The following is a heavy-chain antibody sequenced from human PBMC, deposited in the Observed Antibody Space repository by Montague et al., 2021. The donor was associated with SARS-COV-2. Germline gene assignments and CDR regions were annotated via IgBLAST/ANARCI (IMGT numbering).Heavy chain of an antibody. V-gene: IGHV4/OR15-8*03. CDR3: ATEMPAYDVFDI. Sequence: IYNTGRPNYNPSLKSRVTISMDTSKNQFSLKVDSVSAADPAVYYCATEMPAYDVFDIWGQVTMVTVAS. D-gene: IGHD2-2*01. J-gene: IGHJ3*02. CDR2: IYNTGRP.